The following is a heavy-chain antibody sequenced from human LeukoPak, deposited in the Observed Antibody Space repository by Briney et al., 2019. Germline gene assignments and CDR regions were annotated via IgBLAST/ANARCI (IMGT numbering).Heavy chain of an antibody. CDR1: GFTFSDYY. CDR3: ARAGTMIFDYFDY. Sequence: SGGSLRLSCAASGFTFSDYYMSWIRQAPGKGLEWVSYISSSTSTIYYADSVKGRFTISRDNAKNSLYLQMNSLRAEDTAVYYCARAGTMIFDYFDYWGQGALVTVSS. D-gene: IGHD3/OR15-3a*01. V-gene: IGHV3-11*04. J-gene: IGHJ4*02. CDR2: ISSSTSTI.